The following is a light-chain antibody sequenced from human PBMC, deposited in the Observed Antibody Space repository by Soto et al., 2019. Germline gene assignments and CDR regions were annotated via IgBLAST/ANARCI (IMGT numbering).Light chain of an antibody. J-gene: IGKJ5*01. CDR1: QSVTSGY. CDR2: GAS. V-gene: IGKV3-20*01. CDR3: QQLNTYPIT. Sequence: EIVLTQSPGTLSLSPGERATLSCRASQSVTSGYLAWYQQQPNQAPRLLIYGASYRATGIPDRFSGGGSGTDFTLTISGLQPEDFATYYCQQLNTYPITFGQGTRLEIK.